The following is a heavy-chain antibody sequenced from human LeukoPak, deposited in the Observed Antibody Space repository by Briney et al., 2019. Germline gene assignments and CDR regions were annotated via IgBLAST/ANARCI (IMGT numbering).Heavy chain of an antibody. J-gene: IGHJ6*02. V-gene: IGHV3-30-3*01. CDR3: ARDFSGSYYGTTDYGMDV. D-gene: IGHD1-26*01. CDR1: GFTFSSYA. Sequence: GRSLRLSCAASGFTFSSYAMHWVRQAPGKGLEWVAVISYDGSNKYYADSVKVRFTISRDNSKNTLYLQMNSLRAEDTAVYYCARDFSGSYYGTTDYGMDVWGQGTTVTVSS. CDR2: ISYDGSNK.